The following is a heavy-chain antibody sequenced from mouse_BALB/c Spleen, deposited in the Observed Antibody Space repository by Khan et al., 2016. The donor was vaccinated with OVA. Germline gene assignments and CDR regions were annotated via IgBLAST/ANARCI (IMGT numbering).Heavy chain of an antibody. Sequence: EVQLQESGGGLVKPGGSLKLSCAASGFTFSPYAMSWVRQTPEKRLEWVATISSDGDYTYYPDNVTGRFTISRDNAKNTLYLQMSSLRSEDTAMYYCARSPYGNFAYWGQGTLVTVSA. D-gene: IGHD2-1*01. V-gene: IGHV5-9-3*01. J-gene: IGHJ3*01. CDR3: ARSPYGNFAY. CDR2: ISSDGDYT. CDR1: GFTFSPYA.